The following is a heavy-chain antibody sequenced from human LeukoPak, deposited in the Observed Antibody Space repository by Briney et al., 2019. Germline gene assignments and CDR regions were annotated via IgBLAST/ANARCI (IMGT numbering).Heavy chain of an antibody. J-gene: IGHJ6*03. CDR1: GGSFSGYY. V-gene: IGHV4-34*01. Sequence: PSETLSLTCAVYGGSFSGYYWSWIRQPPGKGLEWIGEINHSGSTNYNPSLKSRVTISVETSKNQFSLKLSSVTAADTAVYYCARRAAKTNYYYYYYYMDVCGKGNTFTVSS. CDR3: ARRAAKTNYYYYYYYMDV. CDR2: INHSGST. D-gene: IGHD6-13*01.